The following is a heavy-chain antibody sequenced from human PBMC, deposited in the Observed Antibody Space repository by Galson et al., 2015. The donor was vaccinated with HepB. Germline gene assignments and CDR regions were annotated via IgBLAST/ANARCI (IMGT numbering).Heavy chain of an antibody. CDR1: GYTFASHG. CDR3: ARARYSTSPPDH. Sequence: SCKASGYTFASHGISWVRQAPGQGLEWMGWISAYNDNTDYVERLQGRVIMTTDTSTSTVYMELRSLRSDDTAVYYCARARYSTSPPDHWGQGTLVTVSS. D-gene: IGHD6-6*01. CDR2: ISAYNDNT. V-gene: IGHV1-18*01. J-gene: IGHJ5*02.